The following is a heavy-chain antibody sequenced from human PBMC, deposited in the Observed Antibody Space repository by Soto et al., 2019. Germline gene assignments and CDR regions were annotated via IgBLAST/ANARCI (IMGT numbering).Heavy chain of an antibody. V-gene: IGHV1-8*01. J-gene: IGHJ4*02. Sequence: QVQLVQSGAEVKKPGASVKVSCKASGYTFTSYDINWVRQATGQGLEWMGWMNPNTGKADYAQKFQGRVTMTTETSTSTAFLELWSLRSDDTAVYYCARDQRYYGSGSYYSDNWGQGTLVTVSS. CDR3: ARDQRYYGSGSYYSDN. CDR1: GYTFTSYD. CDR2: MNPNTGKA. D-gene: IGHD3-10*01.